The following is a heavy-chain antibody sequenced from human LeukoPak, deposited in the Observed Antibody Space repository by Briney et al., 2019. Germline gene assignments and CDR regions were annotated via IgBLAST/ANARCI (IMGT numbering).Heavy chain of an antibody. CDR2: IRYDGSNK. CDR3: ARDDFWSGYIDY. D-gene: IGHD3-3*01. V-gene: IGHV3-30*02. J-gene: IGHJ4*02. Sequence: RGGSQSLFCAVSGYLFCSYGMHWVRRAPGKGLEGVAFIRYDGSNKYYADSVKGRFTISRDNSKNTLYLQMNSLRAEDTAVYYCARDDFWSGYIDYWGQGTLVTVSS. CDR1: GYLFCSYG.